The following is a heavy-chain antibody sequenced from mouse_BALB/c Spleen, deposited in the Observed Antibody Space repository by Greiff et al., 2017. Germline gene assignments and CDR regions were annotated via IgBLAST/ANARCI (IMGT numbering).Heavy chain of an antibody. V-gene: IGHV5-9-4*01. J-gene: IGHJ3*01. D-gene: IGHD2-1*01. CDR2: ISSGGSYT. Sequence: EVKLVESGGGLVKPGGSVKLSCAASGFTFSSYAMSWVRQSPEKGLEWVAEISSGGSYTYYTDTVTGRFTISRDNATNTLYLEMSSLRSEDTAMYYCARDGNKTAWFAYWGQGTLVTVSA. CDR3: ARDGNKTAWFAY. CDR1: GFTFSSYA.